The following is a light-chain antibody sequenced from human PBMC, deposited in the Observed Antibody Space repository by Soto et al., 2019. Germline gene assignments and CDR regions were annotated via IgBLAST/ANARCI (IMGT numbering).Light chain of an antibody. CDR2: KAS. CDR3: QQYTSYST. Sequence: DIQMTQSPSTLSASVGDRVTITCRASQSITSWLAWYQQIQGRTPKLLIYKASSLDSGVPSRFSGSGSGTEFALTISSLQHDDFATYYGQQYTSYSTFGQGTKVEIK. V-gene: IGKV1-5*03. CDR1: QSITSW. J-gene: IGKJ1*01.